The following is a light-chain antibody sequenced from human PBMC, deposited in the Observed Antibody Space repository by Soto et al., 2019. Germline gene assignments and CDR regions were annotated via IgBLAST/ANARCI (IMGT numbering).Light chain of an antibody. CDR1: QSVTSN. CDR3: QQYASSPYT. CDR2: GAS. J-gene: IGKJ2*01. V-gene: IGKV3-20*01. Sequence: EIVMTQSPGTLSVSPGERATLSCRASQSVTSNLAWYQQKPGQAPRLLIYGASRRATGIPDRFSGRESGTDFTLTITTLEPEDSAVYFCQQYASSPYTFGQGTKVDI.